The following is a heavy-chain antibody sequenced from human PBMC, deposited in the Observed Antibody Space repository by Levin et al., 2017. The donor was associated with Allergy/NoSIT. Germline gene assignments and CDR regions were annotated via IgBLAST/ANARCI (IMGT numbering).Heavy chain of an antibody. J-gene: IGHJ4*02. CDR3: ARDDTTLDY. CDR1: GFTFSSRW. D-gene: IGHD4-17*01. CDR2: INSDGSSI. V-gene: IGHV3-74*01. Sequence: PGGSLRLSCTASGFTFSSRWMHWVRQPPGKGLVWVSRINSDGSSINYADSVKGRFTISRDNAKNTLYLQMNTLRAEDTAVYFCARDDTTLDYWGQGTLVPVSS.